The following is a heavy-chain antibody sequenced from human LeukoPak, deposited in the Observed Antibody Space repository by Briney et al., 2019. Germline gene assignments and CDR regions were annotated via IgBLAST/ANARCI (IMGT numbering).Heavy chain of an antibody. V-gene: IGHV4-34*01. Sequence: PSETLSLTCTVSGGSISSYYWSWIRQPPGKGLEWIGEINHSGSTNYNPSLKSRVTISVDTSKNQFSLKLSSVTAADTAVYYCARGGRYSYGYGDYWGQGTLVTVSS. CDR2: INHSGST. D-gene: IGHD5-18*01. CDR3: ARGGRYSYGYGDY. CDR1: GGSISSYY. J-gene: IGHJ4*02.